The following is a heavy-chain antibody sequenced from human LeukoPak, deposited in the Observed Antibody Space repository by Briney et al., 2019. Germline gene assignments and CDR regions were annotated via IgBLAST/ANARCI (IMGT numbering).Heavy chain of an antibody. D-gene: IGHD4-17*01. CDR2: INPSGGNT. J-gene: IGHJ5*02. V-gene: IGHV3-23*01. CDR3: AKEYGDYGPDWFDP. Sequence: GGSLRLSCAASGFTFSNYSMNWVRQAPGKGLEWVSGINPSGGNTYYADSLKGRFTISRHNSKNTLYLQMNSLRAEDTAVYYCAKEYGDYGPDWFDPWGQGNLVTVSS. CDR1: GFTFSNYS.